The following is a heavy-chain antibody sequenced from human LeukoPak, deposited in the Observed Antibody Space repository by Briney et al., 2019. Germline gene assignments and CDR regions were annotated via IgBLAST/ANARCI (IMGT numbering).Heavy chain of an antibody. D-gene: IGHD1-20*01. J-gene: IGHJ5*02. CDR3: ARDSGITGIPIPNNWFDP. CDR1: GYTFTSYG. CDR2: VSAYYGNT. V-gene: IGHV1-18*01. Sequence: ASVKVSCKASGYTFTSYGISWVRQAPGQGLEWMGWVSAYYGNTNYAQKLQGRVPMTTDTSTSTAYMELRSLRSDDTAVYYCARDSGITGIPIPNNWFDPWGQGTLVTVSS.